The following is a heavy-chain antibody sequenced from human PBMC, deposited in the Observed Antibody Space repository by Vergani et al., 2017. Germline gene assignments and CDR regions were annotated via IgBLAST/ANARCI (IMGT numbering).Heavy chain of an antibody. V-gene: IGHV3-23*01. J-gene: IGHJ4*02. D-gene: IGHD2-15*01. CDR3: ARRSYDSTPYLQGGYDC. CDR1: GFTFDDYA. CDR2: ISARYPST. Sequence: EVQLLESGGGLVQPGRSLRLSCAASGFTFDDYAMHWVRQAPGKGLEWVSAISARYPSTYYADSVKGRFTISRDNSKNMLYLQMNSLRAEDTAVYYCARRSYDSTPYLQGGYDCWGQGTLVSVSS.